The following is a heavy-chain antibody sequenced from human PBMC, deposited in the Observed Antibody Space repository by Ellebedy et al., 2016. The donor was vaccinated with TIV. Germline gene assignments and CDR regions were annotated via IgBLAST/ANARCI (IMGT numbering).Heavy chain of an antibody. Sequence: GESLKISCAASGFNFKRSALHWVRQAPAKGLEWVSLVSYHGSDKYYADSVKGRFTISRDNYKNTLYLQMNSLRAEDMAIYYCAQPPEQWLIHTGLDSWGQGTLVTVAS. J-gene: IGHJ4*02. D-gene: IGHD6-19*01. CDR2: VSYHGSDK. CDR1: GFNFKRSA. CDR3: AQPPEQWLIHTGLDS. V-gene: IGHV3-30*04.